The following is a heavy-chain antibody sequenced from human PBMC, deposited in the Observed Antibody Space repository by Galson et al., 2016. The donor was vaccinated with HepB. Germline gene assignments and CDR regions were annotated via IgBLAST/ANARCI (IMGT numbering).Heavy chain of an antibody. CDR2: MSDSGGST. CDR3: ARGGSRPIDY. V-gene: IGHV3-23*01. CDR1: GFTLSNSA. J-gene: IGHJ4*02. D-gene: IGHD1-26*01. Sequence: SLRLSCAASGFTLSNSALSWVRQAPGKGLEWVSAMSDSGGSTYYADSVKGRFTISRDIAKNTLYLQMNSLRAEDTAVYYCARGGSRPIDYWGQGTLVTVSS.